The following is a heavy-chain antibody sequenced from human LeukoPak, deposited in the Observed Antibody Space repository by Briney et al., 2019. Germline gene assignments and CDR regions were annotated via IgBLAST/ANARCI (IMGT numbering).Heavy chain of an antibody. Sequence: GRSLRLSCAASGFTFSSYAMHWVRQAPGKGLEWVAVISYDGSNKYYADSVKGRFTISRDNSKNTLYLQMNSLRAEDTAVYYCARDRLRGSDYYDSSGYLDYWGQGTLVTASS. J-gene: IGHJ4*02. CDR2: ISYDGSNK. CDR1: GFTFSSYA. CDR3: ARDRLRGSDYYDSSGYLDY. D-gene: IGHD3-22*01. V-gene: IGHV3-30-3*01.